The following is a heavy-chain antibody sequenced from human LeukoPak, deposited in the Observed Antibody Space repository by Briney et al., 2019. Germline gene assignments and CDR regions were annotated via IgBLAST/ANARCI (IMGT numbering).Heavy chain of an antibody. Sequence: GGSLRLSCAASVFTFSRYWMHWVRQAPGKRLVWVSRLSTDGSVTSYADSVKGRFTISRDNAKNTLYLQMNSLTTEDTAVYYCARAKGSSGYDFHYWGQGTLVTVSS. J-gene: IGHJ1*01. D-gene: IGHD3-22*01. CDR2: LSTDGSVT. CDR1: VFTFSRYW. V-gene: IGHV3-74*01. CDR3: ARAKGSSGYDFHY.